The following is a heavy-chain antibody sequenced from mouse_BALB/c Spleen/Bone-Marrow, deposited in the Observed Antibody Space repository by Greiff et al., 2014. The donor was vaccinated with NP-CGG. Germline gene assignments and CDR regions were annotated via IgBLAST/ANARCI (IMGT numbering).Heavy chain of an antibody. CDR2: IGGGGTYT. D-gene: IGHD1-1*01. V-gene: IGHV5-6*01. Sequence: VQLKESGGDLVKPGGSLKLSCAASGFTFSGYGVLWVCQAPDKGLEWVANIGGGGTYTYYPDSVKGQFTISRYKANNTLSLLMNRLRSKDADMYYCARPFAAVVATVFAYWGQGTLVTVSA. J-gene: IGHJ3*01. CDR1: GFTFSGYG. CDR3: ARPFAAVVATVFAY.